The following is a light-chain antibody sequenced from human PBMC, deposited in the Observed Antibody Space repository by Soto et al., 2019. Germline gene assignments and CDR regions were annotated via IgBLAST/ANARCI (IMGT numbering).Light chain of an antibody. CDR3: AAWDDINGV. J-gene: IGLJ3*02. CDR1: SSNIGSNY. V-gene: IGLV1-47*01. Sequence: QSVLTQPPSASGTPGQRVTISCSGSSSNIGSNYVYWYQQLPGTAPKLLIYRNNQRPSGVPDRFSGSKSGTSASLAISGLRSEDEADYSCAAWDDINGVFGGGTKLTVL. CDR2: RNN.